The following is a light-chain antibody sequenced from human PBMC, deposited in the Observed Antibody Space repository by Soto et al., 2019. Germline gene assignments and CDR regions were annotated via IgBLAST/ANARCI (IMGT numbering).Light chain of an antibody. CDR2: EVS. CDR1: SSDVGGYNY. V-gene: IGLV2-14*01. J-gene: IGLJ1*01. CDR3: SSYTSSGTYV. Sequence: QSALTQPRSVSGSPGQSVTVSCIGTSSDVGGYNYVSWYQQYPGKAPKLMIYEVSNRPSGVSNRFSGSKSGNTASLTISGLQAEDEADYYCSSYTSSGTYVFGTGTKLTVL.